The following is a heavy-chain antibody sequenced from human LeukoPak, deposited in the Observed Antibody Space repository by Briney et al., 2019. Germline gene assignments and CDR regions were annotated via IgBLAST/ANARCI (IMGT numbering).Heavy chain of an antibody. D-gene: IGHD3-10*01. CDR1: GGSISSYY. Sequence: PSETLSLTCTVSGGSISSYYWSWIRQPPGKGLEWIGYIYYSGSTNYNPSLKNRVTISVDTSKNQFSLKLSSVTAADTAVYYCARLPRITMVRDPFDPWGQGTLVTVSS. J-gene: IGHJ5*02. CDR2: IYYSGST. V-gene: IGHV4-59*08. CDR3: ARLPRITMVRDPFDP.